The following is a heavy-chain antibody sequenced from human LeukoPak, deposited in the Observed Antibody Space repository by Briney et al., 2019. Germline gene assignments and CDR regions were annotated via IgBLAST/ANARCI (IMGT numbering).Heavy chain of an antibody. D-gene: IGHD4-11*01. J-gene: IGHJ6*03. V-gene: IGHV3-7*01. CDR3: ARDRAIGSNYNDYYYYMDV. CDR1: GFTFSSYW. CDR2: IKQDGSEK. Sequence: GGSLRLSCAASGFTFSSYWMSWVRQAPGKGLEWVANIKQDGSEKYYVDSVKGRFTISRDNAKNSLYLQMNSLRAEDTAVYYCARDRAIGSNYNDYYYYMDVWGKGTTVTVSS.